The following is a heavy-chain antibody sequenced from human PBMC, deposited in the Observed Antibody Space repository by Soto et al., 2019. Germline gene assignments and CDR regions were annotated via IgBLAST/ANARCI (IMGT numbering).Heavy chain of an antibody. V-gene: IGHV4-34*01. J-gene: IGHJ5*02. CDR1: EGSFSGYS. CDR3: ARARRGVIHRGHNWFDP. D-gene: IGHD3-10*01. Sequence: SETLSLTCAVYEGSFSGYSWTWIRQPPGTGLEWIGEINHSGSTNYNPSLKSRVTISVDTSKNQFSLKLSSVTAADTAVYYCARARRGVIHRGHNWFDPWGQGTLVTVSS. CDR2: INHSGST.